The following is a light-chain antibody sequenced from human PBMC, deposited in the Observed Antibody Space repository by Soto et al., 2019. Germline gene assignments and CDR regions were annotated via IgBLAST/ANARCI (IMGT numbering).Light chain of an antibody. CDR3: QHYYSSPFT. CDR1: QSVLYTSNNKNY. V-gene: IGKV4-1*01. J-gene: IGKJ3*01. Sequence: IVMTQSPDSLAVSLGERATINCKSSQSVLYTSNNKNYLAWYQHKPGQPPKLLFSWASSRESGVPDRFSGSGSGTDFTLTISSLQAEDVAVYYCQHYYSSPFTFGPGTKVDIK. CDR2: WAS.